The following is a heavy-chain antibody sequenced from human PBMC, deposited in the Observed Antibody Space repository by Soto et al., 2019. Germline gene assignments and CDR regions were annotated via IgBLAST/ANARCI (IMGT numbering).Heavy chain of an antibody. D-gene: IGHD3-16*01. CDR3: ARWGNWKVADY. V-gene: IGHV3-33*01. CDR1: GFTFSSHG. CDR2: IWYDGSNK. Sequence: QVQLVESGGGVVQPGGSLRLSCAASGFTFSSHGMHWVRQAPGKGLDWAAVIWYDGSNKYYADSVKGRFTISRDNSKNMLYLEMNSLRAEDTAVYYCARWGNWKVADYWGQGTLVTVSS. J-gene: IGHJ4*02.